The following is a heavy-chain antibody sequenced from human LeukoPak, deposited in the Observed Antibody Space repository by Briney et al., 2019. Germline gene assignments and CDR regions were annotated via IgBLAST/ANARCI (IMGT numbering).Heavy chain of an antibody. V-gene: IGHV5-51*01. CDR3: ARQAVDTAMASNDY. J-gene: IGHJ4*02. CDR1: GYSFTSYW. CDR2: IYPGDSDT. Sequence: GESLKVSCKGSGYSFTSYWIGWVRQMPGKGLEWMGIIYPGDSDTRYSPSFQGQVTISADKSISTAYMQWSSLKASDTAMYYCARQAVDTAMASNDYWGQGALVTVSS. D-gene: IGHD5-18*01.